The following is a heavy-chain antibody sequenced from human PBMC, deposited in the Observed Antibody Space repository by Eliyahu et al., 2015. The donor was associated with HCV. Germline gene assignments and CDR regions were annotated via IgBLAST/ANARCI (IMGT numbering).Heavy chain of an antibody. CDR1: GFTFSSXG. CDR2: IWYDGSNK. D-gene: IGHD4-11*01. CDR3: AREGGTVTIFYYYMDV. Sequence: QVQLVESGGGVVQPGRSLRLSCAASGFTFSSXGMHXVRQAPGKGLEWVAVIWYDGSNKYYADSVKGRFTISRDNSKNTLYLQMNSLRAEDTAVYYCAREGGTVTIFYYYMDVWGKGTTVTVSS. J-gene: IGHJ6*03. V-gene: IGHV3-33*01.